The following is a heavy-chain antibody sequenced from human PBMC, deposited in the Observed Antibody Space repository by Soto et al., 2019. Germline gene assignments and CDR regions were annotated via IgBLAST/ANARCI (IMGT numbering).Heavy chain of an antibody. D-gene: IGHD3-22*01. V-gene: IGHV5-10-1*03. J-gene: IGHJ3*02. CDR2: IDPSDSYT. CDR1: GYSFTSYW. CDR3: ARHSPYYYDSSGYLIGAFDI. Sequence: EVQLVQSGAEVKKPGESLRISCKGSGYSFTSYWITWVRQMPGKGLEWMGRIDPSDSYTNYSPSFQGHVTISADKSISTAYLQWSSLKASDTAMYYCARHSPYYYDSSGYLIGAFDIWGQGTMVTVSS.